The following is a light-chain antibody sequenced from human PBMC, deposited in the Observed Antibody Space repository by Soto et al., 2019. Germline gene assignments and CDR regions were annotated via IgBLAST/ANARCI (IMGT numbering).Light chain of an antibody. J-gene: IGKJ1*01. CDR2: KAS. CDR3: QHYNSYSAA. CDR1: QTISSW. V-gene: IGKV1-5*03. Sequence: DIHMKQSPSTLSGSVGDRVTITCRASQTISSWLAWYQQKPGKAPKLLIYKASTLKSGVPSRLSGSGSGTEFTLTISSLQPDDFATYYCQHYNSYSAAFGQGTKVDI.